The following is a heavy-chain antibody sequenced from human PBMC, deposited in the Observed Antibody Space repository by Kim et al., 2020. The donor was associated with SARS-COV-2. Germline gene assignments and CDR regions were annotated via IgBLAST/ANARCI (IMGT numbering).Heavy chain of an antibody. D-gene: IGHD6-13*01. J-gene: IGHJ4*02. V-gene: IGHV3-9*01. CDR3: AKGQQLEGGFDY. CDR2: ISWNSGSI. Sequence: GGSLRLSCAASGFTFDDYAMHWVRQAPGKGLEWVSGISWNSGSIGYADSVKGRFTISRDNAKNSLYLQMNSLRAEDTALYYCAKGQQLEGGFDYWGQGTLVTVSS. CDR1: GFTFDDYA.